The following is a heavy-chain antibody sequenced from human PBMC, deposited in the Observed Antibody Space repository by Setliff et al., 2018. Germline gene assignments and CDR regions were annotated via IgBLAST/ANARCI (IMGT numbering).Heavy chain of an antibody. CDR2: ISSSGSTI. D-gene: IGHD1-7*01. J-gene: IGHJ4*02. CDR1: GFTFRSYE. V-gene: IGHV3-48*03. Sequence: GESLKISCAASGFTFRSYEMNWVRQAPGKGLEWVSYISSSGSTIYYADSVKGRFTISRDNAKNSLYLQMNSLRAEDTAVYYCARAQAAYNWNYYVLGYWGQGTQVTVSS. CDR3: ARAQAAYNWNYYVLGY.